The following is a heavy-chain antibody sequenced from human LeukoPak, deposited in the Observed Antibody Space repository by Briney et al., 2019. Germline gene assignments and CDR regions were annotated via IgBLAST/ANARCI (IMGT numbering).Heavy chain of an antibody. CDR2: ISGSGGTT. J-gene: IGHJ4*02. V-gene: IGHV3-23*01. CDR3: AKGLVNDWSALEY. Sequence: PGGSLRLSCAASGFAFSSYAMTWVRQAPGKGLEWVSAISGSGGTTYSADSVRGRFTISRDNPKNTLYLQMNSLRAEDTAIYYCAKGLVNDWSALEYWGQGTLVTVSS. D-gene: IGHD3-9*01. CDR1: GFAFSSYA.